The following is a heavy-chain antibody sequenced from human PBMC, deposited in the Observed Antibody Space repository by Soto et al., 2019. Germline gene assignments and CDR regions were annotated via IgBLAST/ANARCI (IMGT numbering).Heavy chain of an antibody. CDR2: IYYSGST. V-gene: IGHV4-59*08. J-gene: IGHJ4*02. D-gene: IGHD6-19*01. CDR1: GGSISSYY. Sequence: SETLSLTCTVSGGSISSYYWSWIRQPPGKGLEWIGYIYYSGSTNYNPSLKSRVTISVDTSKNQFSLKLSSVTAADTAVYYCAGSQWLVPYDYWGQGTLVTVSS. CDR3: AGSQWLVPYDY.